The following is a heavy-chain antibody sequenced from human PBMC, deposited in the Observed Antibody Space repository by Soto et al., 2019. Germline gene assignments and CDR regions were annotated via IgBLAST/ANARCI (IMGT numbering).Heavy chain of an antibody. CDR2: INAGNGNT. J-gene: IGHJ4*02. Sequence: RASVKVSCKASGYTFTSYAMHWVRQAPGQRLEWMGWINAGNGNTKYSQKFQGRVTITRDTSASTVYMEVSSLRSEDTAVYYCARAAYYYESSGYYPGDYWGQGTLVTVSS. V-gene: IGHV1-3*01. CDR1: GYTFTSYA. CDR3: ARAAYYYESSGYYPGDY. D-gene: IGHD3-22*01.